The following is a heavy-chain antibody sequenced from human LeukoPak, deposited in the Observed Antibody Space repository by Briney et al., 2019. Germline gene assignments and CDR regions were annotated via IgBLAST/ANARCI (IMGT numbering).Heavy chain of an antibody. CDR3: ARAVGVGATTRFDP. D-gene: IGHD1-26*01. CDR2: INHSGST. V-gene: IGHV4-34*01. J-gene: IGHJ5*02. CDR1: GGSFSGYY. Sequence: SETLSLTCAVYGGSFSGYYWSWIRQPPGKGLEWIGEINHSGSTNYNPSLKSRVTISVDTSKNQFSLKLSSVTAADTAVYYCARAVGVGATTRFDPWGQGTLVTVSS.